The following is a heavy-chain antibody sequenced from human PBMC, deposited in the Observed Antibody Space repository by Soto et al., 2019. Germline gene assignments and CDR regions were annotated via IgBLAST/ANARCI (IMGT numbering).Heavy chain of an antibody. D-gene: IGHD3-16*02. CDR2: IFSNDER. Sequence: SGPTLVNPTETLTLTCTVSGFSLNDARVGVSWIRQPPGRALEWLAHIFSNDERSYSTSLYNRLTISKDTSKSQVVLTMTNMGPVDTATYFCARIQDYVWGSYPYDVWGQGSLVTVSS. J-gene: IGHJ4*02. CDR1: GFSLNDARVG. V-gene: IGHV2-26*01. CDR3: ARIQDYVWGSYPYDV.